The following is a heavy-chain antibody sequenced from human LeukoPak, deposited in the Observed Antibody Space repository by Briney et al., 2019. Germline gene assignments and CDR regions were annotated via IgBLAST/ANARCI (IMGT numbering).Heavy chain of an antibody. CDR2: ISGSGGST. Sequence: PGGSLRLSCAASGSTFSSYAMSWVRQAPGKGLEWVSAISGSGGSTYYADSVKGRFTISRDNSKNTLYLQMNSLRAEDTAVYYCAKDPTLWFGENLDYWGQGTLVTVSS. CDR3: AKDPTLWFGENLDY. D-gene: IGHD3-10*01. V-gene: IGHV3-23*01. J-gene: IGHJ4*02. CDR1: GSTFSSYA.